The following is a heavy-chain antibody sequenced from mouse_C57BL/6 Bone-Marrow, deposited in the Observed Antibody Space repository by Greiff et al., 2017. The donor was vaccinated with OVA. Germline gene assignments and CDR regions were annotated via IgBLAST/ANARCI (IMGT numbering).Heavy chain of an antibody. V-gene: IGHV1-5*01. J-gene: IGHJ3*01. Sequence: EVQLQQSGTVLARPGASVKMSCKTSGYTFTSYWMHWVKQRPGQGLEWIGAIYPGNSDTSYNQKFKGKAKLTAVTSASTAYMELSSLTNEDSAVYYCTRSPIYDGYYGAYWGQGTLVTVSA. D-gene: IGHD2-3*01. CDR3: TRSPIYDGYYGAY. CDR2: IYPGNSDT. CDR1: GYTFTSYW.